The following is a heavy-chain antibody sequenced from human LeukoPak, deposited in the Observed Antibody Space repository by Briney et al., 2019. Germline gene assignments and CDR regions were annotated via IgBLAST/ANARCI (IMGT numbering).Heavy chain of an antibody. V-gene: IGHV4-34*01. D-gene: IGHD5-24*01. CDR3: ARVRGWLPFGPFDY. CDR1: GGSFSGYY. J-gene: IGHJ4*02. Sequence: SETLSLTCAVYGGSFSGYYWSWIRQPPGKGLEWIGEINHSGSTNYNPSLKSRVTISVDTSRNQFSLKLSSVTAADTAVYYCARVRGWLPFGPFDYWGQGTLVTVSS. CDR2: INHSGST.